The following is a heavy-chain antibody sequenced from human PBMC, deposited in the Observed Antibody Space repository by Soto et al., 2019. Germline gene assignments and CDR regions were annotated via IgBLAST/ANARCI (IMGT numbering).Heavy chain of an antibody. CDR1: GYTFTSYG. J-gene: IGHJ6*02. V-gene: IGHV1-18*01. CDR3: ARDSFVGGAGYDSRPAYYYYYGMDV. Sequence: GASVKVSCKASGYTFTSYGISWVRQAPGQGLEWMGWISAYNGNTNYAQKLQGRVTMTTDTSTSTAYMELRSLRSDDTAVYYCARDSFVGGAGYDSRPAYYYYYGMDVWGQGTTVTVSS. CDR2: ISAYNGNT. D-gene: IGHD3-22*01.